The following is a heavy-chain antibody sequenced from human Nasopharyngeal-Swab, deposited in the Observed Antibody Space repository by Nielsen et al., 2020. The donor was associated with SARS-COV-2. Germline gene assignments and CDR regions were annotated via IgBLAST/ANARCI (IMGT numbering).Heavy chain of an antibody. CDR1: GYSFATYW. J-gene: IGHJ4*02. D-gene: IGHD1-1*01. CDR3: VGHSSTGTYAFAN. V-gene: IGHV5-10-1*01. CDR2: IDPSDSYS. Sequence: KVPCKASGYSFATYWITWVRQMSGKGLEWMGRIDPSDSYSMYSPSFQGHVTFSADKSTSTAFLEWSSLKASDTAMYYCVGHSSTGTYAFANWGQGTLVTVSS.